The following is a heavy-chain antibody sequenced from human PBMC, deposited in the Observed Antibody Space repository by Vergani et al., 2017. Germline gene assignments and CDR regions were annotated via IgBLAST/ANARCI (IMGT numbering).Heavy chain of an antibody. V-gene: IGHV1-46*03. J-gene: IGHJ4*02. CDR2: INPSGGHT. Sequence: QVQVVQSGAEVKKSGASVKVSCKTSGYTFSNYYMHWVRQAPGQGLEWMGIINPSGGHTNYAQKFQGRVTMTRYTSTSTVYMELSSLRSEDTAIYYCARGDYGILTGYRYLGQGTLVTVS. D-gene: IGHD3-9*01. CDR1: GYTFSNYY. CDR3: ARGDYGILTGYRY.